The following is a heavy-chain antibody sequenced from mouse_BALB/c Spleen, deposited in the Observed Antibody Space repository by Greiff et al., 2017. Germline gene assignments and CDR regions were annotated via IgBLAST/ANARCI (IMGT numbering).Heavy chain of an antibody. CDR1: GYTFTSYW. D-gene: IGHD2-4*01. CDR2: IYPGNSDT. CDR3: ATMITKFYYAMDY. V-gene: IGHV1-5*01. Sequence: VQLQQSGTVLARPGASVKMSCKASGYTFTSYWMHWVKQRPGQGLEWIGAIYPGNSDTSYNQKFKGKAKLTAVTSTSTAYMELSSLTNEDSAVYYCATMITKFYYAMDYWGQGTSVTVSS. J-gene: IGHJ4*01.